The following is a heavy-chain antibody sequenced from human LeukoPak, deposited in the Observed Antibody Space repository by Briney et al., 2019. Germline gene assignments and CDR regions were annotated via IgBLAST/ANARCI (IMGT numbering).Heavy chain of an antibody. CDR3: ARDGDFGEFDY. CDR1: GGTFSSYA. CDR2: IIPILGIA. Sequence: SVKVSCKASGGTFSSYAISWVRQAPGQGLEWMGRIIPILGIANYAQKFQGRVTITADKSTSTAYMELSSLRSEDTAVYYCARDGDFGEFDYWGQGTLVTVSS. V-gene: IGHV1-69*04. J-gene: IGHJ4*02. D-gene: IGHD2-21*02.